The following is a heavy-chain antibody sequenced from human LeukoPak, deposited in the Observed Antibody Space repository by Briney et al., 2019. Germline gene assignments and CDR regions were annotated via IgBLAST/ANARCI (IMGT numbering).Heavy chain of an antibody. Sequence: PGGSLRLSCAASGFTFSSYSMNWVRQAPGKGLEWIGEFYHSGSTNYNPSLKSRVTISVDKSKNQFSLNLNSVTAADTAVYYCARDMGTVAPAYWGQGTLVTVSS. CDR3: ARDMGTVAPAY. CDR1: GFTFSSYSM. V-gene: IGHV4-4*02. D-gene: IGHD5-18*01. CDR2: FYHSGST. J-gene: IGHJ4*02.